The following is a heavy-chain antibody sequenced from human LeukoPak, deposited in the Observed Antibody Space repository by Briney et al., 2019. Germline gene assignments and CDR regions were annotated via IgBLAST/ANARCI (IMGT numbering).Heavy chain of an antibody. V-gene: IGHV3-23*01. CDR1: GFTFSSYA. CDR2: LTGSGSST. Sequence: GGPLRLSCAASGFTFSSYAMTWVRQAPGKGLEWVSSLTGSGSSTHYSDSVKGRFTISRDTSKNTLYLQMNSLRAEDTAVYYCATYRRNAFGGAYFDSWGQGTLVTVSS. CDR3: ATYRRNAFGGAYFDS. J-gene: IGHJ4*02. D-gene: IGHD3-10*01.